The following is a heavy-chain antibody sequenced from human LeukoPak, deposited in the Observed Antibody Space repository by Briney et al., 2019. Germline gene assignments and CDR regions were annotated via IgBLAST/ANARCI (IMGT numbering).Heavy chain of an antibody. Sequence: SVKVSCKASGGTFSSYAISWVRQAPGQGLEWMGGIIPIFGTANYAQKFQGRVTITADESTSTAYMELSSLRSEDTAVYYCARYCSSTSCLTGSGFENYWGQGTLVTVSS. V-gene: IGHV1-69*13. J-gene: IGHJ4*02. CDR2: IIPIFGTA. CDR1: GGTFSSYA. CDR3: ARYCSSTSCLTGSGFENY. D-gene: IGHD2-2*01.